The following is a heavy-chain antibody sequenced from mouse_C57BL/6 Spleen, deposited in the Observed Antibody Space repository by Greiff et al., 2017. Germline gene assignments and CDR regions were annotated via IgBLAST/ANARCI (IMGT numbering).Heavy chain of an antibody. D-gene: IGHD1-1*01. V-gene: IGHV1-42*01. Sequence: EVQRVESGPELVKPGASVKISCKASGYSFTGYYMNWVKQSPEKSLEWIGEINPSTGGTTYNQKFKAKATLTVDKASSTAYMQLKSLTSEDSAVYYCASTVGGGWGQGTLVTVSA. CDR3: ASTVGGG. CDR1: GYSFTGYY. CDR2: INPSTGGT. J-gene: IGHJ3*01.